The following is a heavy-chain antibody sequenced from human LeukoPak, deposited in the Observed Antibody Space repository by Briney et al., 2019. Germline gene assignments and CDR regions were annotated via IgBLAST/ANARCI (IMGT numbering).Heavy chain of an antibody. CDR1: GFTFTSYD. CDR3: ARGPTLVRGVIMPDSVGGMDV. CDR2: MNPNSGNT. Sequence: ASVKVSCKASGFTFTSYDINWVRQAPGQGLESMGWMNPNSGNTRYAQKVQGRITMTRDTSISTAYMELSSLRSEDTAVYYCARGPTLVRGVIMPDSVGGMDVWGQGTTVTVSS. D-gene: IGHD3-10*01. J-gene: IGHJ6*02. V-gene: IGHV1-8*01.